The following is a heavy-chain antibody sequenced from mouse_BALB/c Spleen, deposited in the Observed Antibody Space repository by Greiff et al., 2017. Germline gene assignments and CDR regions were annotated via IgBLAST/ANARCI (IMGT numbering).Heavy chain of an antibody. J-gene: IGHJ1*01. V-gene: IGHV3-2*02. CDR1: GYSITSDYA. Sequence: DVKLQESGPGLVKPSQSLSLTCTVTGYSITSDYAWNWIRQFPGNKLEWMGYISYSGSTSYNPSLKSRISITRDTSKNQFFLQLNSVTTEDTATYYCAREEIYYDYSSWYFDVWGAGTTVTVSS. CDR2: ISYSGST. CDR3: AREEIYYDYSSWYFDV. D-gene: IGHD2-4*01.